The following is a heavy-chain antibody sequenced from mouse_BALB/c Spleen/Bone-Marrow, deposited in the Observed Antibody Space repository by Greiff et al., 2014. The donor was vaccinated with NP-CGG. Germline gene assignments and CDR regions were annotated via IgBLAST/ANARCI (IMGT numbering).Heavy chain of an antibody. J-gene: IGHJ4*01. CDR3: ARHGFYYAMDY. Sequence: EVNLVESGGGLVQPGESLKLSCESNEYEFPSHDMSWVRKTPEKRLELVAAINSDGGITNYPDTIERRFTISRDNTKKTLYLQMSSLRSEDTALYYCARHGFYYAMDYWGQGTSVTVSS. CDR2: INSDGGIT. V-gene: IGHV5-2*01. CDR1: EYEFPSHD.